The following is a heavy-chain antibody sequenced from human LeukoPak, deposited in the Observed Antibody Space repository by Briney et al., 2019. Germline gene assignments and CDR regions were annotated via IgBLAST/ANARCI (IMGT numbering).Heavy chain of an antibody. Sequence: GASVKVSCKASGYTFTGYYMHWVRQAPGQGLEWMGRINPNSGGTDYAQKFQGRVTMTGDTSISTAYMELSRLRSDNTAVYYCARDWYSSGWYYFDYWGQGTLVTVSS. CDR2: INPNSGGT. D-gene: IGHD6-19*01. V-gene: IGHV1-2*06. J-gene: IGHJ4*02. CDR1: GYTFTGYY. CDR3: ARDWYSSGWYYFDY.